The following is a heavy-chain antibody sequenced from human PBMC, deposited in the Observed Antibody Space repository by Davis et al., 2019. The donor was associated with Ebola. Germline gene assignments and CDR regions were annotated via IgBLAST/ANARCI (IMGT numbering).Heavy chain of an antibody. CDR3: ARGLSLLWFGELLYRDDAFDI. Sequence: SETLSLTCAVYGGSFSGYYWSWIRQPPGKGLEWIGEINHSGSTNYNPSLKSRVTISVDTSKNQFSLKLSSVTAADTAVYYCARGLSLLWFGELLYRDDAFDIWGQGTMVTVS. J-gene: IGHJ3*02. V-gene: IGHV4-34*01. CDR1: GGSFSGYY. D-gene: IGHD3-10*01. CDR2: INHSGST.